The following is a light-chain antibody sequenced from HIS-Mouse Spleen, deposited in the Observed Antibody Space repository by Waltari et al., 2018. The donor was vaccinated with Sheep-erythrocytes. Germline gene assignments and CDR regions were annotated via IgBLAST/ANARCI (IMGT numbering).Light chain of an antibody. V-gene: IGKV2-28*01. CDR3: MQALQTPRT. CDR2: LVS. J-gene: IGKJ1*01. CDR1: QSLLHSNGYNY. Sequence: DIVMTQSPLSLPVTHGEPASISCRSSQSLLHSNGYNYLDWYLQKPGQSLQLLIYLVSNRASGVPDRFIGSGSGTDFTLKISRVEAEDVGVYYFMQALQTPRTFGQWNNVEIK.